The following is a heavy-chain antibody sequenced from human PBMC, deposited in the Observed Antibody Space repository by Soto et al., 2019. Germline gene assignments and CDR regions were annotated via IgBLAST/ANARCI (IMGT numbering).Heavy chain of an antibody. D-gene: IGHD4-17*01. J-gene: IGHJ6*02. CDR3: ARPRHGDSGYYYAMDV. Sequence: GESLKISCKASGYRFSDYWIGWVRQMPGKGLEWMGIIYPEDSETRYSPSFQGQITISVDRSISTASLQWSSLKASDTAMYYCARPRHGDSGYYYAMDVWGQGTAVTVSS. CDR1: GYRFSDYW. V-gene: IGHV5-51*01. CDR2: IYPEDSET.